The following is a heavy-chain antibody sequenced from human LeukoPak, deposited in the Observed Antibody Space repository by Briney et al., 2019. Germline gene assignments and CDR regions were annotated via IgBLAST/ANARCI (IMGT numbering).Heavy chain of an antibody. Sequence: SETLSLTCTVSGGSIRSSYYYWGWIRQPPGKGLEWIGSIYDSGSTYYNPSLKSRVTISVDTSKNQFSLKLNSVTAADTAVYYCARGRITIFGVVIHGFDYWGQGTLVTVSS. CDR1: GGSIRSSYYY. V-gene: IGHV4-39*01. CDR3: ARGRITIFGVVIHGFDY. D-gene: IGHD3-3*01. CDR2: IYDSGST. J-gene: IGHJ4*02.